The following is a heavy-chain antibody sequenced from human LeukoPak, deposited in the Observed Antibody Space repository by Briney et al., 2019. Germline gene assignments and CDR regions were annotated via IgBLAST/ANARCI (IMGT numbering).Heavy chain of an antibody. J-gene: IGHJ4*02. D-gene: IGHD5-18*01. V-gene: IGHV1-46*03. CDR3: ARSDTAMARDY. CDR1: GYTFTSYY. CDR2: INPSGGST. Sequence: ASVKVSCKASGYTFTSYYMHWVRQAPGQGLEWMGIINPSGGSTSYAQKFQGRVTMTTDTSTSTVYMELSSLRSEDTAVYYCARSDTAMARDYWGQGTLVTVSS.